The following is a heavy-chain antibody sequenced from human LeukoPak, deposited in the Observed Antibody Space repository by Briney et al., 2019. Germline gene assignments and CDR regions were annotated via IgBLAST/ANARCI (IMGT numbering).Heavy chain of an antibody. CDR2: IYHTGST. J-gene: IGHJ4*02. V-gene: IGHV4-59*01. D-gene: IGHD7-27*01. Sequence: SETLSLTCTVSGASFSSYYWSWIRQSPGKGLEWIGYIYHTGSTSYSPSLKSRVTISVDTSQNQFSLKLSSVTAADTAVYYCASRKLGNDYWGQGTLVTVSS. CDR1: GASFSSYY. CDR3: ASRKLGNDY.